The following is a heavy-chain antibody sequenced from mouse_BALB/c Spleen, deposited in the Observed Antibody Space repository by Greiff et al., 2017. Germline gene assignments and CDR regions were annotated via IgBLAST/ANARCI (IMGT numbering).Heavy chain of an antibody. Sequence: EVQRVESGPGLVKPSQSLSLTCSVTGYSITSGYYWNWIRQFPGNKLEWMGYISYDGSNNYNPSLKNRISITRDTSKNQFFLKLNSVTTEDTATYYCAREKSHSSGLFAYWGQGTLVTVSA. D-gene: IGHD3-1*01. CDR2: ISYDGSN. V-gene: IGHV3-6*02. CDR3: AREKSHSSGLFAY. CDR1: GYSITSGYY. J-gene: IGHJ3*01.